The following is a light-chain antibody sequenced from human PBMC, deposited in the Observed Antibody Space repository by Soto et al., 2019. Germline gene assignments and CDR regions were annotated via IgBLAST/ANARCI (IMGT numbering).Light chain of an antibody. CDR3: QQRGA. J-gene: IGKJ4*01. V-gene: IGKV1-9*01. CDR1: QGISSY. CDR2: AAS. Sequence: DIQLTQSPSFLSASVGDRVTITCRASQGISSYLAWYQQKPGKAPKLLIYAASTLQSGVPSRSSGSGSGTEFTLTISSLQPEDFATYYCQQRGAFGGGTKVEIK.